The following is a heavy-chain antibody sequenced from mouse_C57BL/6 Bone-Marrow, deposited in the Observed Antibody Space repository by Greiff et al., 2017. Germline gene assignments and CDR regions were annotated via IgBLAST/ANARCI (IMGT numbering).Heavy chain of an antibody. CDR1: GFTFSSYG. CDR2: ISSGGSYT. Sequence: EVNVVESGGDLVKPGGSLKLSCAASGFTFSSYGMSWVRQTPDKRLEWVATISSGGSYTYYPDSVKGRFTISRDNAKNTLYLQMSSLKSEDTAMYYCARQSGIYYYGSSPFAYWGQGTLVTVSA. CDR3: ARQSGIYYYGSSPFAY. J-gene: IGHJ3*01. V-gene: IGHV5-6*01. D-gene: IGHD1-1*01.